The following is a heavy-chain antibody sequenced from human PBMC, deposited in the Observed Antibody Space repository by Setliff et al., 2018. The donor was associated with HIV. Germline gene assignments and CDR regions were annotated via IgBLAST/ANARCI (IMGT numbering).Heavy chain of an antibody. D-gene: IGHD3-10*01. CDR1: GHTFSNSD. CDR2: MNPNTGVA. Sequence: ASVKVSCKASGHTFSNSDIHWVRRATGQGLEWMGWMNPNTGVAGYALKFQGRVTMTRDTSISTAYMELSSLTSEDRAVYWCASGKGVGGVIITGGLDVWGKGTTVTVFS. CDR3: ASGKGVGGVIITGGLDV. V-gene: IGHV1-8*01. J-gene: IGHJ6*04.